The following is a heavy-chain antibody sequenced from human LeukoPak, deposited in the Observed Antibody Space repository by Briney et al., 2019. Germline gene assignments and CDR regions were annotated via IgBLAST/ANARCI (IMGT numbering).Heavy chain of an antibody. V-gene: IGHV1-18*01. CDR3: ARGNYYDSSGYLVY. CDR2: ISAYNGNT. CDR1: GYTFTSYG. Sequence: GASVKVSCKASGYTFTSYGISWVRQAPGQGLEWMGWISAYNGNTNYAQKLQGRVTMTTDTSTSTAYMELRSPRSDDTAVYYCARGNYYDSSGYLVYWGQGTLVTVSS. J-gene: IGHJ4*02. D-gene: IGHD3-22*01.